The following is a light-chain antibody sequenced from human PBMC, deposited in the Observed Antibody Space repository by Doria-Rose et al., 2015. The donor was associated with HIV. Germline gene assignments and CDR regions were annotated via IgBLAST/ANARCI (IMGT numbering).Light chain of an antibody. CDR2: AAV. V-gene: IGKV1-27*01. CDR1: QDISNY. CDR3: QKYNSAPPT. J-gene: IGKJ1*01. Sequence: THSPSSLSASVGDRVTITCRASQDISNYVAWYHQKPGKIPKLLIYAAVTLQAGVPSRFSGRGSGRDFTLTITSLQPEDVATYFCQKYNSAPPTFGQGTKVEIK.